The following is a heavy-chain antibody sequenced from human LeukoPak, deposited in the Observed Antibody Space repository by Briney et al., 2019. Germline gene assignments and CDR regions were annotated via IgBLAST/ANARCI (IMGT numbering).Heavy chain of an antibody. J-gene: IGHJ6*02. CDR3: ARGVSEGYYYYGMDV. D-gene: IGHD6-19*01. V-gene: IGHV4-34*01. Sequence: SETLSLTCAVYGGSFSGYYWSWIRQPPGKGLEWIGETNHSGSTNYNPSLKSRVTISVDTSKNQFSLKLSSVTAADTAVYYCARGVSEGYYYYGMDVWGQGTTVTVSS. CDR1: GGSFSGYY. CDR2: TNHSGST.